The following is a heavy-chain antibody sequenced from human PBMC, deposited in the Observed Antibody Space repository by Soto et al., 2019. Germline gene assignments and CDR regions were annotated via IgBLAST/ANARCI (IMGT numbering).Heavy chain of an antibody. CDR3: ARHEDTVVTARY. CDR2: IYYSGST. Sequence: QLQLQESGPGLVKPSETLSLTCTVSGGSISSSSYYWGWIRQPPGKGLEWIGSIYYSGSTYYNPSLKSRVTISVDTSKNQFSLKLSSVTAADTAVYYSARHEDTVVTARYWGQGTLVTVSS. J-gene: IGHJ4*02. V-gene: IGHV4-39*01. CDR1: GGSISSSSYY. D-gene: IGHD2-21*02.